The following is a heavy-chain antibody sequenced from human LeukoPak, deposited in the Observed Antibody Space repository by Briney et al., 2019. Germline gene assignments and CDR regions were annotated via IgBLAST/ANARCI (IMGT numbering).Heavy chain of an antibody. D-gene: IGHD3-22*01. CDR1: GFTFSSYA. Sequence: GGSLRLSCAASGFTFSSYAMSWVRQAPGKGLECISGFSGSGGSTYYADSVKGRFTISRDNSKNTLYLQMNSLRVEDTAVYYCAKVLSSGYLDAFDFWGQGTMVTVSS. J-gene: IGHJ3*01. CDR2: FSGSGGST. V-gene: IGHV3-23*01. CDR3: AKVLSSGYLDAFDF.